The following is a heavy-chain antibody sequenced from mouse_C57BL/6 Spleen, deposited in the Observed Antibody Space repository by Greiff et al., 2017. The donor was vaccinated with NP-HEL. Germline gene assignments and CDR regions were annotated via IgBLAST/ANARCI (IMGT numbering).Heavy chain of an antibody. V-gene: IGHV5-17*01. J-gene: IGHJ3*01. CDR1: GFTFSDYG. CDR2: ISSGSSTI. CDR3: ARELGQAWFAY. D-gene: IGHD4-1*01. Sequence: EVKLMESGGGLVKPGGSLKLSCAASGFTFSDYGMHWVRQAPEKGLEWVAYISSGSSTIYYAATVKGRFTISRDNAKNTLFLQMTSLRSEDTAMYYCARELGQAWFAYWGQGTLVTVSA.